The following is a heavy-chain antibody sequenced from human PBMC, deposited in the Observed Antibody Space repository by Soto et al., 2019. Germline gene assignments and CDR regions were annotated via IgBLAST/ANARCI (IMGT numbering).Heavy chain of an antibody. V-gene: IGHV3-30*04. D-gene: IGHD2-8*01. CDR1: GFTFGSFS. CDR2: IGSTGVT. Sequence: QVRIMESGGGVVQPGGSLRLAFRTSGFTFGSFSLHLLRRAPGKGLEWVAVIGSTGVTYYADFVKGRFTVARDHSQDTLFLHMDSLRLDDTAVYYCAREVVTKKWSFDNWSPGILVTVS. CDR3: AREVVTKKWSFDN. J-gene: IGHJ4*02.